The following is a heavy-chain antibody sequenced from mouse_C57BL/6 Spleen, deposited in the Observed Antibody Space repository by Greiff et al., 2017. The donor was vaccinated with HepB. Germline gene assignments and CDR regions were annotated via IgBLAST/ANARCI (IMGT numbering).Heavy chain of an antibody. CDR1: GYAFSSYW. V-gene: IGHV1-80*01. Sequence: LEESGAELVKPGASVKISCKASGYAFSSYWMNWVKQRPGKGLEWIGQIYPGDGDTNYNGKFKGKATLTADKSSSTAYMQLSSLTSEDSAVYFCARSGYAGFAYWGQGTLVTVSA. J-gene: IGHJ3*01. D-gene: IGHD3-1*01. CDR3: ARSGYAGFAY. CDR2: IYPGDGDT.